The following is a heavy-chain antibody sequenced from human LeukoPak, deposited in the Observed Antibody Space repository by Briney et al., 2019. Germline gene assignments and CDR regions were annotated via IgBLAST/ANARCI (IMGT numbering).Heavy chain of an antibody. V-gene: IGHV4-31*03. CDR1: GGSISSGGYY. Sequence: PSQTLSLTCTVSGGSISSGGYYWSWIRQHPGKGLEWIGYIYYSGSTYYNPSLKSRVTISVDTSKNQFSLKLSSVTAADTAVYYCGREVVVAAKQFDPWGQGTLVTVSS. D-gene: IGHD2-15*01. J-gene: IGHJ5*02. CDR3: GREVVVAAKQFDP. CDR2: IYYSGST.